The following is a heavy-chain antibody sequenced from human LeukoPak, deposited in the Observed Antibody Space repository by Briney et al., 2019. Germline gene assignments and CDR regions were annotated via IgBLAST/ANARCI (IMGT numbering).Heavy chain of an antibody. CDR2: MTEGGAT. Sequence: PGGSLRLSCAASGFTLSSSAMSWVRQAPGKGLEWVSVMTEGGATYYADSVRGRFIISRDNSKNMAYLRMNSLRVDDTAVYYCAKLLLDWGQGTLVTVSS. J-gene: IGHJ4*02. V-gene: IGHV3-23*01. CDR3: AKLLLD. D-gene: IGHD3-22*01. CDR1: GFTLSSSA.